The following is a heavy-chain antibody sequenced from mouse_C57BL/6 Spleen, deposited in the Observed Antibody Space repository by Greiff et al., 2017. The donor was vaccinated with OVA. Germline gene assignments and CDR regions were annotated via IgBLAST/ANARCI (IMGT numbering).Heavy chain of an antibody. Sequence: EVKLQESGPGLVKPSQSLSLTCSVTGYSITSGYYWNWIRQFPGNKLEWMGYISYDGSNNYNPSLKNRISITRDTSKNQFFLKLNSVTTEDTATYYCARDSNYLYWYFDVWGTGTTVTVSS. J-gene: IGHJ1*03. CDR2: ISYDGSN. D-gene: IGHD2-5*01. CDR1: GYSITSGYY. V-gene: IGHV3-6*01. CDR3: ARDSNYLYWYFDV.